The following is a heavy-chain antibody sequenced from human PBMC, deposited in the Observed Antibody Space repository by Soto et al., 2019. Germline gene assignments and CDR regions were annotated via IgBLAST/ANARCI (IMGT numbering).Heavy chain of an antibody. CDR2: ISSSATYI. V-gene: IGHV3-21*06. D-gene: IGHD5-18*01. J-gene: IGHJ4*02. CDR1: GFTFSSYT. Sequence: EVQLVESGGGMVRPGGSLRVSCTSSGFTFSSYTMSWVRQAPGKGLEWVSSISSSATYIKYADSVRGRFTITRDSATNSLFLEMNDLRAVDTSVYVCEKAGRSYSYCPPIHFDRWGQGTHVTVSS. CDR3: EKAGRSYSYCPPIHFDR.